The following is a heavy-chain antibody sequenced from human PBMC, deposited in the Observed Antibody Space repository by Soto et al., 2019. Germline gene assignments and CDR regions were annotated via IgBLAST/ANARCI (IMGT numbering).Heavy chain of an antibody. CDR3: VRGGQRFDP. CDR2: IKPDGSEK. V-gene: IGHV3-7*03. Sequence: EVQVVDSGGGLVQPGGSLRLSCAASGFTFSSFWMSWVRQAPGKGLEWAANIKPDGSEKNYVDSVMGRFTISRDNAENSLFLLMTSLRDEDTAVYYCVRGGQRFDPWGQGTLVTVSS. CDR1: GFTFSSFW. J-gene: IGHJ5*02.